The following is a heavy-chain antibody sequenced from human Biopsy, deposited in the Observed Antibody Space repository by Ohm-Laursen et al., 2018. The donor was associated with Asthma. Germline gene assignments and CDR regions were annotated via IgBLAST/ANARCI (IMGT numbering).Heavy chain of an antibody. J-gene: IGHJ6*02. CDR2: IPPIFGSS. CDR1: GGMFGNYA. CDR3: ARCQVGYSSGWSLLLKKIYYSGMDV. V-gene: IGHV1-69*01. D-gene: IGHD6-19*01. Sequence: SSVKVSCKASGGMFGNYAISWVRQAPGLGLEWMGGIPPIFGSSNYAQKFQGRVTITADESTSTAYMEVTSLRSEDTAIYYCARCQVGYSSGWSLLLKKIYYSGMDVWGQGTAVTVSS.